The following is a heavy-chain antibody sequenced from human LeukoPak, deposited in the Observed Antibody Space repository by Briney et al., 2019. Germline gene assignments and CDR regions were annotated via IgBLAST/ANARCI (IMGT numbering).Heavy chain of an antibody. J-gene: IGHJ4*02. CDR3: ARDLPITMVRGVIMD. CDR2: IWYDGSNK. D-gene: IGHD3-10*01. V-gene: IGHV3-33*08. Sequence: GGSLRLSCAASGFTFSGYSMNWVRQAPGKGLEWVAVIWYDGSNKYYADSVKGRFTISRDNSKNTLYLQMNSLRAEDTAVYYCARDLPITMVRGVIMDWGQGTLVTVSS. CDR1: GFTFSGYS.